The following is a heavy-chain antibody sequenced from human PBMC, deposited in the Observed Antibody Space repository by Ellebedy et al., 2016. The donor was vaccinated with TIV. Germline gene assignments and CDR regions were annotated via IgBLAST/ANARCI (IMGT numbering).Heavy chain of an antibody. J-gene: IGHJ4*02. D-gene: IGHD6-6*01. CDR2: TYYRSKWYY. V-gene: IGHV6-1*01. CDR3: ARYSYVSSPW. CDR1: GDSVSSNSGA. Sequence: SQTLSLTCAISGDSVSSNSGAWNWIRQSPSRGLEWLGRTYYRSKWYYEYAASVKSRITINPNTSKNQFSLQLNSVTPEDTAVYYCARYSYVSSPWWGQGTLVTVSS.